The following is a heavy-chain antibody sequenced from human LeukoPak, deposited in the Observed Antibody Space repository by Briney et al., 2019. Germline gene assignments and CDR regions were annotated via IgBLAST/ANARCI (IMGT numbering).Heavy chain of an antibody. CDR1: GYTFTGYY. V-gene: IGHV1-2*02. CDR3: ARAEDYDFWSAWDY. D-gene: IGHD3-3*01. CDR2: INPNRGGT. Sequence: ASVKVSCKASGYTFTGYYMQWVGQAPGQGREGMGWINPNRGGTNYAQKFQGRVTMTRDTSISTAYMELSRLRSDDPAVYYCARAEDYDFWSAWDYWGQGTLVTVSS. J-gene: IGHJ4*02.